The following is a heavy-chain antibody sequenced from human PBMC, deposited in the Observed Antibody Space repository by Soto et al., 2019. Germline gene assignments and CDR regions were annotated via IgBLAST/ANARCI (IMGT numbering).Heavy chain of an antibody. CDR1: GGSISSSNYY. V-gene: IGHV4-39*01. CDR3: ARLLYDSSGYYYFDY. Sequence: XATLTLTCTVSGGSISSSNYYWGWIRQPPGKGLEWIASVYYSGSTYYNPSLKSRVTMSVDTSKNQFSLKLTSVTAADTALCYCARLLYDSSGYYYFDYWGQGTLVTVSS. J-gene: IGHJ4*02. D-gene: IGHD3-22*01. CDR2: VYYSGST.